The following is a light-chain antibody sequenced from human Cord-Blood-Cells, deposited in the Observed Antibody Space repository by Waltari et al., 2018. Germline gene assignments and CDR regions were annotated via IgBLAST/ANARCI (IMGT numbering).Light chain of an antibody. V-gene: IGLV1-47*01. J-gene: IGLJ2*01. Sequence: QSVLTQPPSASGTPGQRVTISCSGSSSNIGSNYVYWYQQLPGTAPKLLIYMNNRGPSGGPDRVSGSKSGTSGALAISGLRSGDEADYYCAAWDDSLSGHVVFGGGTKLTVL. CDR1: SSNIGSNY. CDR3: AAWDDSLSGHVV. CDR2: MNN.